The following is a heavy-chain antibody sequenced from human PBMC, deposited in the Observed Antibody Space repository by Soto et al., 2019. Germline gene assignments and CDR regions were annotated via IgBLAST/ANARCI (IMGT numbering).Heavy chain of an antibody. CDR2: IVISGGTT. CDR3: AKDWSCSSTNCYFTPYTTHMDV. V-gene: IGHV3-23*01. Sequence: PGGSLRLSCTASGFTFNNYAMTWVRQAPGKGLEWVSSIVISGGTTYYADSVEGRFTISRDKSKNTVFLQLNSLRAEDTAVYYCAKDWSCSSTNCYFTPYTTHMDVWGQGTTVTVSS. J-gene: IGHJ6*02. D-gene: IGHD2-2*01. CDR1: GFTFNNYA.